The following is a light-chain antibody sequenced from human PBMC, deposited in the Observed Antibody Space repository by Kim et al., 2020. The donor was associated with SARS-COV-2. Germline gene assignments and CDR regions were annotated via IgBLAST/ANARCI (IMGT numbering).Light chain of an antibody. V-gene: IGKV1-5*03. CDR2: NAS. J-gene: IGKJ1*01. CDR3: QQYNSYSPTWT. Sequence: VGDRVTITCRASQSISSWLAWYQQKPGKAPKLLIYNASSLESGVPSRFSGSGSGTEFTLTISSLQPDDFATYYCQQYNSYSPTWTFGQGTKVDIK. CDR1: QSISSW.